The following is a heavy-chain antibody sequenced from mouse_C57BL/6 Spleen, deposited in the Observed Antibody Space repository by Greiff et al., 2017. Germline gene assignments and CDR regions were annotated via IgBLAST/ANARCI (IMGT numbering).Heavy chain of an antibody. CDR3: ARIHSYAMDY. Sequence: VQLQQSGPGLVQPSQSLSITCTVSGFSLTSYGVHWVRQSPGKGLEWLGVIWSGGSTDYNAAFISRLSISKDNSKSQVFFKMNSLQADDTAIYYCARIHSYAMDYWGQGTSVTVSS. CDR2: IWSGGST. J-gene: IGHJ4*01. V-gene: IGHV2-2*01. CDR1: GFSLTSYG.